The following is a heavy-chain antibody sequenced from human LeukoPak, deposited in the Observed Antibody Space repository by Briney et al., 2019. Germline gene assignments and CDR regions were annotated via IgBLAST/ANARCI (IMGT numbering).Heavy chain of an antibody. CDR3: ARGTRYYYGSGSYYKH. Sequence: SETLSLTCAVYGGSFSGYYWSWIRQPPGKGLEWIGEINHSGSTNHNPSLKSRVTISVDTSKNQFSLKLSSVTAADTAVYYCARGTRYYYGSGSYYKHWGQGTLVTVSS. CDR2: INHSGST. V-gene: IGHV4-34*01. J-gene: IGHJ4*02. CDR1: GGSFSGYY. D-gene: IGHD3-10*01.